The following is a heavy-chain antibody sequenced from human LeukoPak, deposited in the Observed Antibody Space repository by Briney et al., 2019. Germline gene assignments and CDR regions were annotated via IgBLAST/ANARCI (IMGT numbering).Heavy chain of an antibody. CDR1: GFTFSNAW. D-gene: IGHD5-18*01. CDR2: IKSKTDGGTA. Sequence: PGGSLRLSCAASGFTFSNAWMSWVRQAPGKGLEWVGRIKSKTDGGTADYAAPVKGRFTISRDDSKNTLYLQMNSLKTGDTAVYYCTTDPGSDTAMVTVDYWGQGTLVTVSS. CDR3: TTDPGSDTAMVTVDY. J-gene: IGHJ4*02. V-gene: IGHV3-15*01.